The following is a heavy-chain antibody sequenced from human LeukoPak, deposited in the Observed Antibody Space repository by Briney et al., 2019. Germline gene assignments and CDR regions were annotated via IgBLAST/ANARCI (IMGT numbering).Heavy chain of an antibody. CDR2: INTDGSST. D-gene: IGHD6-19*01. CDR1: GFTFSSYW. V-gene: IGHV3-74*01. Sequence: GGSLRLSCAASGFTFSSYWMHWVRQAPGKGLVWVSRINTDGSSTSYADSVKGRFTISRDNAKNSLYLQMNSLRAEDTAVYYCARAVASNWFDPWGQGTLVTVSS. CDR3: ARAVASNWFDP. J-gene: IGHJ5*02.